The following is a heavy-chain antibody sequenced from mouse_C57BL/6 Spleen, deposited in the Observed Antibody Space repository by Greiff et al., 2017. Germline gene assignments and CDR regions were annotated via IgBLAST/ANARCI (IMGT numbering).Heavy chain of an antibody. CDR1: GFTFSSYG. D-gene: IGHD2-2*01. CDR2: FSSGGSYT. J-gene: IGHJ2*01. V-gene: IGHV5-6*02. Sequence: EVMLVESGGDLVKPGGSLKLSCAASGFTFSSYGMSWVRQTPAKRLEWVATFSSGGSYTYYPDSVKGRFTISRDKAKNTLYLQMSSLKSEDTAMYYCARRGGYDYFDYWGQGTTLTVAS. CDR3: ARRGGYDYFDY.